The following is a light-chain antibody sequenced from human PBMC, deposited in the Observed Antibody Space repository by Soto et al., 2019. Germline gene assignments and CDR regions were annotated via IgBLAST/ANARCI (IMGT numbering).Light chain of an antibody. V-gene: IGKV3-20*01. Sequence: EIVLTQSPATRSLSPAERATLSCRASQSISSSYLAWLQQKPGQAPRLLIYGASSRATGIPDRFSGGGSGTDFTLTISRLEPEDFAVYYCQQYGSSPRTFGQGTKVDIK. CDR2: GAS. CDR1: QSISSSY. CDR3: QQYGSSPRT. J-gene: IGKJ1*01.